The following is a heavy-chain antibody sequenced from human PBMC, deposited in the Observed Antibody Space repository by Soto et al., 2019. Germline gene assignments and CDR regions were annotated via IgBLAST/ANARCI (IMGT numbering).Heavy chain of an antibody. D-gene: IGHD3-10*01. CDR3: AKGNLWFGELLYQAGGRDAFDI. CDR1: GFTFSSYG. J-gene: IGHJ3*02. V-gene: IGHV3-30*18. Sequence: PGGSLRLSCAASGFTFSSYGMHWVRQAPGKGLEWVAVISYDGSNKYYADSVKGRFTISRDNSKNTLYLQMNSLRAEDTAVYYCAKGNLWFGELLYQAGGRDAFDIWGQGTMVTVSS. CDR2: ISYDGSNK.